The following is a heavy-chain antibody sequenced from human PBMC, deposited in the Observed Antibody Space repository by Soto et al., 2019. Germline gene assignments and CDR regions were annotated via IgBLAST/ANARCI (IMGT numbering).Heavy chain of an antibody. D-gene: IGHD3-10*01. CDR1: GYTFTSYG. J-gene: IGHJ5*02. CDR2: ISAYNGNT. V-gene: IGHV1-18*01. CDR3: ARNPQVITMVRGVITWFDP. Sequence: ASVKVSCKASGYTFTSYGISWVRQAPGQGLEWMGWISAYNGNTNYAQKLQGRVTMTTDTSTSTAYMELRSLRSDDTAVYCCARNPQVITMVRGVITWFDPWGQGTLVTVSS.